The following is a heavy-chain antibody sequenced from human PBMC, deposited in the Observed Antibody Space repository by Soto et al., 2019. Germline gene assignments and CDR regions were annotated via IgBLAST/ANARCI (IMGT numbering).Heavy chain of an antibody. CDR1: GFPFSSYA. J-gene: IGHJ4*02. V-gene: IGHV3-23*01. Sequence: GGSLRLSCAASGFPFSSYAMSWVRQAPGKGLEWVSAISGSGGSTYYADSVKGRFTISRDNSKNTLYLQMNSLRAEDTAVYYCAKDSHAIAVAGQGHYWGQGTLVTVSS. D-gene: IGHD6-19*01. CDR3: AKDSHAIAVAGQGHY. CDR2: ISGSGGST.